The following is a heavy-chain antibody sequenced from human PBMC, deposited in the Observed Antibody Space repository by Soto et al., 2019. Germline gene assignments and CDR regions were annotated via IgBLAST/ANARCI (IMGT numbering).Heavy chain of an antibody. D-gene: IGHD3-3*01. CDR3: ARDQNRVRNGYYKRSWFDP. CDR1: GFTFSSYA. CDR2: ISYDGSNK. Sequence: GGSLRLSCAASGFTFSSYAMHWVRQAPGKGLEWVAVISYDGSNKYYADSVKGRFTISRDNSKNTLYLQMNSLRAEDTAVYYCARDQNRVRNGYYKRSWFDPWGQGTLVTVSS. V-gene: IGHV3-30-3*01. J-gene: IGHJ5*02.